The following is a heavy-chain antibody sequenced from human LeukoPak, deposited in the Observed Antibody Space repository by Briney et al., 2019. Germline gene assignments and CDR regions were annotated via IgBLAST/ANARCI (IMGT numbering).Heavy chain of an antibody. Sequence: SVKVSCKASGGTFSSYAISWVRQAPGQGLEWMGGIIPIFGTANYAQKFQGRVTNTTDESTSTAYMELSSLRSEDTAVYYCAREGRSTIFGVVSGPLDYWGQGTLVTVSS. D-gene: IGHD3-3*01. V-gene: IGHV1-69*05. J-gene: IGHJ4*02. CDR3: AREGRSTIFGVVSGPLDY. CDR2: IIPIFGTA. CDR1: GGTFSSYA.